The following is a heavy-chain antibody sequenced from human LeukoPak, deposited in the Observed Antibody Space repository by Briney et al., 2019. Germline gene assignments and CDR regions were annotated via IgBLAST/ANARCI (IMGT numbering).Heavy chain of an antibody. J-gene: IGHJ4*02. Sequence: PGRSLRLSCAASGFTFSSYAMHWVRQAPGKGLEWVAVISYDGSTKYYADSVKGRFTISRDNSKNTLYLQMNSLRAEDTAVYYCARDDSSSWYYFDYWGQGTLVTVSS. CDR3: ARDDSSSWYYFDY. CDR1: GFTFSSYA. CDR2: ISYDGSTK. V-gene: IGHV3-30*04. D-gene: IGHD6-13*01.